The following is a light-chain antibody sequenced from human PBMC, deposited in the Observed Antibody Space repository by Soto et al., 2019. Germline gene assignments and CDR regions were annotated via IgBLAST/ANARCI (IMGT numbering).Light chain of an antibody. CDR3: SSYAGINNLGV. CDR2: EVN. CDR1: SSDVGGYKY. J-gene: IGLJ1*01. Sequence: QSALTQPPSASGSPGQSVTISCTGTSSDVGGYKYVSWYQQHPGKAPKLMIFEVNKRPSGVPDRFSGSKSGNTASLTVSGFQAEDEADYYCSSYAGINNLGVFGTGTKLTV. V-gene: IGLV2-8*01.